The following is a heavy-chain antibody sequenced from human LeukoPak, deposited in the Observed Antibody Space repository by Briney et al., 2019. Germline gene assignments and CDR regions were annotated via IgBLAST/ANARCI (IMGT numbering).Heavy chain of an antibody. CDR2: IYRDDTT. CDR3: ATAAYDTGSYIVNHDY. J-gene: IGHJ4*02. Sequence: PGGSLRLSCAASGSYWMHWVRQAPGKGLTWVSVIYRDDTTYYADSVKGRFTISRDNSKNTLYLQMSSLRAEDTAMYYCATAAYDTGSYIVNHDYWGQGTLVTVSS. CDR1: GSYW. D-gene: IGHD3-22*01. V-gene: IGHV3-53*01.